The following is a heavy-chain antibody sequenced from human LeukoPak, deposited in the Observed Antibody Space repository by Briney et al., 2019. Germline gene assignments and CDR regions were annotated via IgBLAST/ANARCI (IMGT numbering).Heavy chain of an antibody. Sequence: ASVKVSCKASGYTFTGYYMRWVRQAPGQGLEWMGWISAYNGNTNYAQKLQGRVTMTTDTSTSTAYMELRSLRSDDTAVYYCARSYLYYYYMDVWGKGTTVTISS. CDR1: GYTFTGYY. CDR2: ISAYNGNT. D-gene: IGHD2-21*01. CDR3: ARSYLYYYYMDV. V-gene: IGHV1-18*04. J-gene: IGHJ6*03.